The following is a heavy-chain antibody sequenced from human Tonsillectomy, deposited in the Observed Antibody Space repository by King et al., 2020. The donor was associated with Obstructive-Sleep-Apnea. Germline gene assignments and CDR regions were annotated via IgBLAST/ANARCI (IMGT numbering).Heavy chain of an antibody. CDR1: GFSLSNYA. D-gene: IGHD4-11*01. CDR3: ARVDDYRVY. CDR2: ISYDASYE. Sequence: VQLVESGGGVVQPGRSLRLSCAASGFSLSNYAMHWVRQAPGKGLEWVAVISYDASYENYVDSVKGRFTISKDNPKNTLYLQMNSLRAEDTAVYYCARVDDYRVYWGQGTLVTVSS. J-gene: IGHJ4*02. V-gene: IGHV3-30*04.